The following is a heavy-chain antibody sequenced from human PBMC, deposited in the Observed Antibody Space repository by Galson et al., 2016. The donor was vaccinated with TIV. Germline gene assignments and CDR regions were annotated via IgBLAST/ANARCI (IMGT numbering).Heavy chain of an antibody. V-gene: IGHV3-23*01. CDR2: TSTSGNRT. D-gene: IGHD3-10*01. CDR3: AKDNMVRGLIIHFMDV. J-gene: IGHJ6*03. Sequence: LRLSCAASGISLSDYTVSWVRQAPGRGLEWVSSTSTSGNRTYYADFAKGRFTISRDNSNNMVYLQMNNLRAEDTAVYYCAKDNMVRGLIIHFMDVWGKGTTVTVS. CDR1: GISLSDYT.